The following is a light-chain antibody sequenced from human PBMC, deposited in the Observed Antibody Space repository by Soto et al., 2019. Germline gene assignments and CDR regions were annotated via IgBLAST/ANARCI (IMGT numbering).Light chain of an antibody. CDR3: SSHTRSSTLDV. CDR1: SSDGGDTNY. V-gene: IGLV2-14*01. J-gene: IGLJ1*01. Sequence: QSALTQSASVSGSPGQSITISCTGTSSDGGDTNYVSWYQQHPGKPPKLMIYGVTHRPSGISNRFSGSKSGNEASRTISGCQAEDEADSYCSSHTRSSTLDVFGTGTTVTVL. CDR2: GVT.